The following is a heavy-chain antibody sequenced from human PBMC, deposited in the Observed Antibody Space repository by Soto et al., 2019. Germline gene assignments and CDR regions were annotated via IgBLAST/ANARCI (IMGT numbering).Heavy chain of an antibody. CDR3: AREGGVVAATAEYFQH. CDR2: ISSSSSTI. J-gene: IGHJ1*01. V-gene: IGHV3-48*01. CDR1: GFTFSSYS. Sequence: GGSLRLSCAASGFTFSSYSMNWVRQAPGKGLEWVSYISSSSSTIYYADSVKGRFTISRDNAKNSLYLQMNSLRAEDTAVYYCAREGGVVAATAEYFQHWGQGTLVTVSS. D-gene: IGHD2-15*01.